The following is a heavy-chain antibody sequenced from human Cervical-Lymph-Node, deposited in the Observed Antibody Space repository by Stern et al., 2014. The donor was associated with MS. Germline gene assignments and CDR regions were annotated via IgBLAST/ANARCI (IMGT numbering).Heavy chain of an antibody. CDR1: GYTFTDYY. Sequence: VQLVQSGAEVKNPGASVKASCKASGYTFTDYYMQWMRQAPGQGLEWMGWINPNKGGTKSAQKLQGWVTMTRDTSTSTAYMELSRLRSDDTAIYYCARASTTANNYYDGVDVWGQGTTVTVTS. CDR2: INPNKGGT. V-gene: IGHV1-2*04. D-gene: IGHD1-1*01. J-gene: IGHJ6*02. CDR3: ARASTTANNYYDGVDV.